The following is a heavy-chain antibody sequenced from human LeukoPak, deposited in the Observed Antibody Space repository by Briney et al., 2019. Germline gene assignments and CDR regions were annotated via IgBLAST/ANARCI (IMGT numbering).Heavy chain of an antibody. CDR3: ARENVGFGSWFDS. D-gene: IGHD3-10*01. Sequence: GGSLRLSCAASGFIVSNNYMSWVRQPPGKGLEWVSVIYSGGSKYYADSVKVRFTISRDNSKNTVHLQVDDLRPEDTAVYYCARENVGFGSWFDSWGQGTLVAVSS. J-gene: IGHJ5*01. CDR2: IYSGGSK. CDR1: GFIVSNNY. V-gene: IGHV3-53*01.